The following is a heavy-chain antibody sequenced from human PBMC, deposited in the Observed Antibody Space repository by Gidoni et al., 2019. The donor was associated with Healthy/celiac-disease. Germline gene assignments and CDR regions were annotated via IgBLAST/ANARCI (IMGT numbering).Heavy chain of an antibody. Sequence: EVQLVESWGGLVQPGMSLRLSCAAAGFTFYDSAMHWVRQAPGKGLEWVSGISWNSGSIGYADSVKGRFTISRDNAKNSLYLQMNSLRAEDTALYYCAKGYDFWSGLHFDYWGQGTLVTVSS. CDR3: AKGYDFWSGLHFDY. V-gene: IGHV3-9*01. D-gene: IGHD3-3*01. CDR1: GFTFYDSA. CDR2: ISWNSGSI. J-gene: IGHJ4*02.